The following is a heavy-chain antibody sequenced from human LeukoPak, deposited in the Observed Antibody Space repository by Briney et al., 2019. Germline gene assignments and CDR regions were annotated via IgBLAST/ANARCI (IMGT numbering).Heavy chain of an antibody. CDR3: VQADYYDSSGYLY. V-gene: IGHV4-34*01. CDR2: INHSGTT. Sequence: SETLSLTCAVYGGSFSGYYWSWIRQPPGKGLEWIGEINHSGTTNYNSSLKSRVTVSVDTSKNQFSLKLSSVTAADTAVYYCVQADYYDSSGYLYWGQGTLVTVSS. J-gene: IGHJ4*02. D-gene: IGHD3-22*01. CDR1: GGSFSGYY.